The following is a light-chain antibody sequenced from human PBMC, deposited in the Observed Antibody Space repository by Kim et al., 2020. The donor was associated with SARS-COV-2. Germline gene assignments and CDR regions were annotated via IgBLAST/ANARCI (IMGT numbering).Light chain of an antibody. CDR1: ALPKKY. CDR3: YSTESSGNHRV. Sequence: SPGQQASITCSGDALPKKYASWYQQQSGQAPVLVIYEESKRPSWIPERFSASSSGTMATLTISGAKVENEADYYCYSTESSGNHRVFGGGTQLTVL. J-gene: IGLJ3*02. CDR2: EES. V-gene: IGLV3-10*01.